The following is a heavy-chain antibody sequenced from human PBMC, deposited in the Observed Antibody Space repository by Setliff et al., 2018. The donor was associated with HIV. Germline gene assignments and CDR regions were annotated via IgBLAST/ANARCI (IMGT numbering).Heavy chain of an antibody. V-gene: IGHV3-64*02. Sequence: GGSLRLSCLASGFTVSTYSLNWARQAPGERPEYVAALSRGGDHTYYADSVKGRFTISRDDSKNRLDLQMGSLRAEDMAVYYCASNFRSGYWYFDLWGRGTLVTVSS. J-gene: IGHJ2*01. CDR3: ASNFRSGYWYFDL. CDR2: LSRGGDHT. CDR1: GFTVSTYS. D-gene: IGHD2-15*01.